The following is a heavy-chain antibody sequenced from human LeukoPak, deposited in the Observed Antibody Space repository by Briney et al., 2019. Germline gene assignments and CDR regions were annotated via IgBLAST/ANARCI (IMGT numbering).Heavy chain of an antibody. J-gene: IGHJ4*02. Sequence: PGRSLRLSCAASGFTFSNYAMSWVRQAPGKGLEWVSGISNSGDGTYYADSVRGRFTISRDNSKNTLYLQMNSLRAEDTAVYYCAKKDDYGDWRGLDSWGQGTLVTVSS. D-gene: IGHD4-17*01. CDR1: GFTFSNYA. CDR3: AKKDDYGDWRGLDS. V-gene: IGHV3-23*01. CDR2: ISNSGDGT.